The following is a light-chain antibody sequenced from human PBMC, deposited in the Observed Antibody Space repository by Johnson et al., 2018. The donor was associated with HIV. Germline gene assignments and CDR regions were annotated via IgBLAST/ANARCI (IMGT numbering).Light chain of an antibody. V-gene: IGLV1-51*01. Sequence: QSVLTQPPSVSAAPGQKVTISCSGSSSNIGNNYVSWYQQLPGTAPKLLIYDNNKRPSGIPDRFSGSKSGTSATLGVTGLQTGDEADYYCGTLDNSLSIGYVFGTGTNVTVL. CDR2: DNN. J-gene: IGLJ1*01. CDR3: GTLDNSLSIGYV. CDR1: SSNIGNNY.